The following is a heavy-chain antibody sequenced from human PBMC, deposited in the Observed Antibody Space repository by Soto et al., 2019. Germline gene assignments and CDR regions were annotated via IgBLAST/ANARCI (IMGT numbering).Heavy chain of an antibody. V-gene: IGHV1-69*13. Sequence: ASVKVSCKASGGTFSSYAISWVRQAPGQGLEWIGGIIPIFGTANYAQKFQGRVTITADESTSTAYMELSSLRSEDTAVYYCASRNQGYSDDWFDPWGQGTLVTVSS. J-gene: IGHJ5*02. CDR1: GGTFSSYA. CDR3: ASRNQGYSDDWFDP. CDR2: IIPIFGTA. D-gene: IGHD6-13*01.